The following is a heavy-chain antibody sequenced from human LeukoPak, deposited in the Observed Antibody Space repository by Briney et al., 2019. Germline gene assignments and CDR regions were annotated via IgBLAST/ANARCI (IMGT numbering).Heavy chain of an antibody. D-gene: IGHD2-2*01. CDR2: ISWNSGSI. Sequence: PGRSLRLSCAASGFTFDDYAMHWVRQAPGKGLEWVSGISWNSGSIGYAVSVKGRFTISRDNSKNTLYLQMNSLRAEDTAVYYCAKVLGEGVPYQLPHDAFDIWGQGTMVTVSS. CDR1: GFTFDDYA. J-gene: IGHJ3*02. V-gene: IGHV3-9*01. CDR3: AKVLGEGVPYQLPHDAFDI.